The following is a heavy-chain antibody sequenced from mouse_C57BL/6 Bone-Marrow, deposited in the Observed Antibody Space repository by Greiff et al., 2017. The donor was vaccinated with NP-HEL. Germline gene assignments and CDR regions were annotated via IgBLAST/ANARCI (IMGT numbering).Heavy chain of an antibody. CDR3: TREAGNFYYAMDY. CDR1: GYTFTSYW. V-gene: IGHV1-5*01. Sequence: EVKLVESGTVLARPGASVKMSCKTSGYTFTSYWMHWVKQRPGQGLEWIGAIYPGNSDTSYNQKFKGKAKLTAVTSASTAYMELSSLTNEDSAVYYCTREAGNFYYAMDYWGQGTSVTVSS. CDR2: IYPGNSDT. D-gene: IGHD2-1*01. J-gene: IGHJ4*01.